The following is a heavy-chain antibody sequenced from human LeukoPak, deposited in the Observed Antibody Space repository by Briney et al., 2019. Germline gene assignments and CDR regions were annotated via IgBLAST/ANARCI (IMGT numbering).Heavy chain of an antibody. V-gene: IGHV3-11*04. CDR3: ASGYYDFWSGYPYYFDY. Sequence: PGGSLRLSCAASGFTFDDYGMSWVRQAPGKGLEWVSYISSSGSTMYYADSVKGRFTISRDNAKNSLYLQMNSLRAEDTTVYYCASGYYDFWSGYPYYFDYWGQGTLVTVSS. D-gene: IGHD3-3*01. CDR1: GFTFDDYG. CDR2: ISSSGSTM. J-gene: IGHJ4*02.